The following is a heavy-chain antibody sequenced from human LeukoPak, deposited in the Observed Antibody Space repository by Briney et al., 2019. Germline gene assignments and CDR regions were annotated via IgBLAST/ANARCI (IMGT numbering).Heavy chain of an antibody. D-gene: IGHD3-10*01. CDR1: GFTFSSYA. V-gene: IGHV3-30*04. CDR2: ISYDGSNK. J-gene: IGHJ4*02. CDR3: ARDLEVLWFGELFKGY. Sequence: GGSLRLSCAASGFTFSSYAMHWVRQAPGKGLEWVAVISYDGSNKYYADSVKGRFTISRDNSKNTLYLQMNSLRAEDTAVYYCARDLEVLWFGELFKGYWGQGTLVTVSS.